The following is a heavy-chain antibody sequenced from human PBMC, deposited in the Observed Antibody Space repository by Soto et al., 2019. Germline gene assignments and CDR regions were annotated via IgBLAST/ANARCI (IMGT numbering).Heavy chain of an antibody. V-gene: IGHV1-69*06. Sequence: SVKVSCKXSGGTFSSYAISWVRQATGQGLEWMGGIIPIFGTANYAQKFQGRVTITADKSTSTAYMELSSLRSEDTAVYYCARDLGLYCSGGSCYGDDAFDIWGQGTMVTVS. CDR2: IIPIFGTA. CDR1: GGTFSSYA. J-gene: IGHJ3*02. CDR3: ARDLGLYCSGGSCYGDDAFDI. D-gene: IGHD2-15*01.